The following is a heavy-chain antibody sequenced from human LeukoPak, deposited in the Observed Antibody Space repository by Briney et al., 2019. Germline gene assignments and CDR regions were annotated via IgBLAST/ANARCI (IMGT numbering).Heavy chain of an antibody. Sequence: LPGGSLRLSCVASGFTFNKHWMSCVRQAPGKGLEWVANIKEDGSEMYYVDSVKGRFTISRDNAKNSLFLQMNTLRGEDTAVYYCVRDFDSLGQGALVTVSS. CDR2: IKEDGSEM. CDR1: GFTFNKHW. CDR3: VRDFDS. J-gene: IGHJ4*02. V-gene: IGHV3-7*01.